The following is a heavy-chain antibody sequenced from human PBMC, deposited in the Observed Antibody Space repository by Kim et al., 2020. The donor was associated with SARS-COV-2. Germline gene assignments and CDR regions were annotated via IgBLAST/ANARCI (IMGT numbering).Heavy chain of an antibody. V-gene: IGHV4-39*01. Sequence: SETLSLTCTVSGGSISSSSYYWGWIRQPPGKGLEWIGSIYYSGSTYYNPSLKSRVTISVDTSKNQFSLKLSSVTAADTAVYYCATSDVAAALDAFDIWGQGTMVTVSS. CDR2: IYYSGST. CDR1: GGSISSSSYY. CDR3: ATSDVAAALDAFDI. D-gene: IGHD2-2*01. J-gene: IGHJ3*02.